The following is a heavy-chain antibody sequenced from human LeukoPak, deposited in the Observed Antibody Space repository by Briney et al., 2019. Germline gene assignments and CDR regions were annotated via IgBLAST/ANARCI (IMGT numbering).Heavy chain of an antibody. CDR3: ARELSSSWYDEGYFDC. V-gene: IGHV4-61*01. D-gene: IGHD6-13*01. CDR2: VYYTGST. CDR1: GGSISSSSYY. J-gene: IGHJ4*02. Sequence: PSETLSLTCTVSGGSISSSSYYWSWVRQPPGKGLEWIVFVYYTGSTNYSPSLKSRVTISVDTSKNQFSLKLTSVTAADTAVYYCARELSSSWYDEGYFDCWGQGTLVTVSS.